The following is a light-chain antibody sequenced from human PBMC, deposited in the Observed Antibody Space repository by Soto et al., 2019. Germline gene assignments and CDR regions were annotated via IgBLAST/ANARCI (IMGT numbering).Light chain of an antibody. J-gene: IGLJ1*01. Sequence: QSALTQPASVSGSPGQSITISWTGTSSDVGGYNYVSWYQQHPGKAPKLMIYEVSNRPSGVSNRFSGSKSGNTASLTISGLQAEDEADYYCSSYTSSSTLFGTGTKLTVL. CDR2: EVS. CDR1: SSDVGGYNY. CDR3: SSYTSSSTL. V-gene: IGLV2-14*01.